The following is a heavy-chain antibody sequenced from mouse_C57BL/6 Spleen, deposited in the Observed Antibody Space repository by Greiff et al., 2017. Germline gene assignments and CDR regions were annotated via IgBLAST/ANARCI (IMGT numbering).Heavy chain of an antibody. J-gene: IGHJ3*01. V-gene: IGHV1-22*01. D-gene: IGHD2-4*01. CDR1: GYTFTDYN. CDR3: ARGYYDYDAWFAY. CDR2: INPNNGGT. Sequence: VHVKQSGPELVKPGASVKMSCKASGYTFTDYNMHWVKQSHGKSLEWIGYINPNNGGTSYNQKFKGKATLTVNKSSSTAYMELRSLTSEDSAVYYCARGYYDYDAWFAYWGQGTLVTVSA.